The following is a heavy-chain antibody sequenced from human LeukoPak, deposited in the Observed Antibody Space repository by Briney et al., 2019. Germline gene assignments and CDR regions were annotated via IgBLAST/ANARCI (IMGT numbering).Heavy chain of an antibody. CDR3: AREPYSSSWEYYYYYYGMDV. Sequence: SQTLSLTSAISGDSVSSNSAAWNWIRQSPSRGLEWLGRTYYRSKWYFDYAVSVKSRITINPDTSKHQFSLQLNSVTPEDTAVYYCAREPYSSSWEYYYYYYGMDVWGQGTTVTVSS. CDR2: TYYRSKWYF. V-gene: IGHV6-1*01. CDR1: GDSVSSNSAA. J-gene: IGHJ6*02. D-gene: IGHD6-13*01.